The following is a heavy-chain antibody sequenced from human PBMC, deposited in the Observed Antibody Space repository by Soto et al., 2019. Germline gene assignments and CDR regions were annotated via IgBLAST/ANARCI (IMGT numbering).Heavy chain of an antibody. CDR3: AREGYSSSWYNGNYYYYYGMDV. J-gene: IGHJ6*02. Sequence: GGSLRLSCAASGFTFSSYWMSWVRQAPGKGLEWVANIKQDGREKYYVDSVKGRFTISRDNAKNSLYLQMNSLRAEDTAVYYCAREGYSSSWYNGNYYYYYGMDVWGQGTTVTVSS. CDR1: GFTFSSYW. D-gene: IGHD6-13*01. V-gene: IGHV3-7*01. CDR2: IKQDGREK.